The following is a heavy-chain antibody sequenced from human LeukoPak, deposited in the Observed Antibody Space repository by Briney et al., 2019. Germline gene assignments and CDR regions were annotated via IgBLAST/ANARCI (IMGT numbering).Heavy chain of an antibody. J-gene: IGHJ2*01. CDR3: ASKLLWFGERGGDTTVGYFDL. CDR2: IYTSGST. Sequence: ASETLSLTCTVSGGSIRSYYWSWIRQPAGKGLEWIGRIYTSGSTNYNPSLKSRVTMSVDTSKNQFSLKLSSVTAADTAVYYCASKLLWFGERGGDTTVGYFDLWGRGTLVTVSS. CDR1: GGSIRSYY. D-gene: IGHD3-10*01. V-gene: IGHV4-4*07.